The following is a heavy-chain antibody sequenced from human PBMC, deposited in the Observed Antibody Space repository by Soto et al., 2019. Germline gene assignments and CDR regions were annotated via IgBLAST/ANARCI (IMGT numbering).Heavy chain of an antibody. CDR3: ARDYYGSGSYPPLRKFDY. V-gene: IGHV1-18*01. J-gene: IGHJ4*02. CDR2: ISAYNGNT. CDR1: GYTFTSYG. D-gene: IGHD3-10*01. Sequence: ASVKVSCKASGYTFTSYGISWVRQAPGQGLEWMGWISAYNGNTNYAQKLQGRVTMTTDTSTSTAYMELRSLRSDDTAVYYCARDYYGSGSYPPLRKFDYWGQGTLVTVSS.